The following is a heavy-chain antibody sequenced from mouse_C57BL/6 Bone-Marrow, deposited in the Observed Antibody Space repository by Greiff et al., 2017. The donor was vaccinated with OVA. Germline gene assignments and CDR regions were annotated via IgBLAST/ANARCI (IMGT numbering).Heavy chain of an antibody. CDR3: AISERLRDYVDD. Sequence: QVQLQQSGAELVRPGASVKLSCKASGYTFTDYYISWVKQRPGQGLEWIARIYPGSGNIYYNGKFKGKATLTADKSSSTAYMQLSSLTADDSAVDFWAISERLRDYVDDWGQGTTLTVSS. CDR2: IYPGSGNI. D-gene: IGHD2-2*01. V-gene: IGHV1-76*01. CDR1: GYTFTDYY. J-gene: IGHJ2*01.